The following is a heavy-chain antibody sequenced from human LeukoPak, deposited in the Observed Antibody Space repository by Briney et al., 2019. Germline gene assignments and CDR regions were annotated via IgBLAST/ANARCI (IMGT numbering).Heavy chain of an antibody. D-gene: IGHD2-2*01. CDR1: GYTFTSYY. J-gene: IGHJ4*02. Sequence: ASVKVSCKASGYTFTSYYMHWVRQAPGQGLEWMGIINPSGGSTSYAQKLQGRVTMTTDTSTSTAYMELRSLRSDDTAVYYCAREPYCSSTSCATGDYWGQGTPVTVSS. V-gene: IGHV1-46*01. CDR2: INPSGGST. CDR3: AREPYCSSTSCATGDY.